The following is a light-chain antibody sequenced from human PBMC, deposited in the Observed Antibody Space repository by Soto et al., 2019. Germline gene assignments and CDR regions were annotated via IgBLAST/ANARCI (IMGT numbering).Light chain of an antibody. V-gene: IGKV3-11*01. CDR2: DAS. CDR1: QSVSSY. CDR3: QQYGSSGT. Sequence: EIVLTQSPATLSLSPGERATLSCRASQSVSSYLAWYQQKPGQAPRLLIYDASNRATGIPARFSGSGSGTDFTLTISRLEPEDFAVDDCQQYGSSGTFGQGTKVDI. J-gene: IGKJ1*01.